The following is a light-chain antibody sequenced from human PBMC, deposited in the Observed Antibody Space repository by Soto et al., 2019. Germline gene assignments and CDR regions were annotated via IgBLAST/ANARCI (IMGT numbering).Light chain of an antibody. CDR3: QQSYNSPQT. J-gene: IGKJ1*01. Sequence: DIQMSQSPSSLSASVGDEVTITCRASHSIMTYLNWYQLKAGKPPRLLIYAASSLQSGVPSRFSGSGSGTDFTLTISSLQPEDFATYSCQQSYNSPQTFGQGTKVDI. V-gene: IGKV1-39*01. CDR2: AAS. CDR1: HSIMTY.